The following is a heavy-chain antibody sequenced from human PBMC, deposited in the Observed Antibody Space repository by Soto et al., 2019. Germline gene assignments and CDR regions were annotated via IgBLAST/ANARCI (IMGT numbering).Heavy chain of an antibody. J-gene: IGHJ4*02. CDR3: AREEAARMFDY. CDR1: GFTFSSHS. CDR2: ISSRSSTK. D-gene: IGHD6-6*01. V-gene: IGHV3-48*01. Sequence: QPGGSLRLSCAASGFTFSSHSMNWVRQAPGKGLEWVSYISSRSSTKYYADSVKGRFTISRDNAKNSLYLQMNILRAEDTAVYYCAREEAARMFDYWGQGTLVTVSS.